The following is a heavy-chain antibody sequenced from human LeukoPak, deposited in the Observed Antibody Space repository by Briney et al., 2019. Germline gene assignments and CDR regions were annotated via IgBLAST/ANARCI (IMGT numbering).Heavy chain of an antibody. D-gene: IGHD3-9*01. J-gene: IGHJ4*02. CDR2: INPNSGGT. Sequence: SVKVSCKASGYTFTGYYMHWVRQAPGQGLEWMGWINPNSGGTNYAQKFQGRVTMTRDTSISTAYLELSRLRSCDTAVYYCARDRDRYDDILTGSTFDYWGQGTLVTVSS. CDR3: ARDRDRYDDILTGSTFDY. V-gene: IGHV1-2*02. CDR1: GYTFTGYY.